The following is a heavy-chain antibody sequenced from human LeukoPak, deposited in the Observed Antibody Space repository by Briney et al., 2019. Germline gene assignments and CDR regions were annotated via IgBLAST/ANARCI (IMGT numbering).Heavy chain of an antibody. V-gene: IGHV3-74*01. D-gene: IGHD3-16*02. Sequence: GGSLRLSCAASGFTFSSPWMHWVRQAPGKGLVWVSRINSDGSATAYADSVKGRFTISRDNAEDTLYLQMNSLRAEDTAVYYCARGTAGYHSSYFDYWGQGTLVTVSS. CDR3: ARGTAGYHSSYFDY. CDR1: GFTFSSPW. CDR2: INSDGSAT. J-gene: IGHJ4*02.